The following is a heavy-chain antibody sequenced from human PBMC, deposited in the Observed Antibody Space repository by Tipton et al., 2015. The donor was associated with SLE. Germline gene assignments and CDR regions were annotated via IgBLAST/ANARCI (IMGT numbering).Heavy chain of an antibody. CDR1: GGSISNYF. CDR2: IYYTGSA. Sequence: TLSLTCTVSGGSISNYFGSWIRQPPGKGLEWIGYIYYTGSATYNPSLRSRVSISLETSENQFSLKVTSVTAADTAVYYCARLSAYYRVFDLWGQGTLVIVAS. D-gene: IGHD3-3*01. V-gene: IGHV4-59*08. J-gene: IGHJ4*02. CDR3: ARLSAYYRVFDL.